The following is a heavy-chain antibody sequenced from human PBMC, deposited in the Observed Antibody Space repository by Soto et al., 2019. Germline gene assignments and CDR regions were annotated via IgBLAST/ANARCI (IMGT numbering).Heavy chain of an antibody. J-gene: IGHJ6*02. CDR3: AGYSGSMTNYYYYGMDV. Sequence: ASVKVSCKASGHTFTSYGISWVRQAPGQGLEWIGWISAYNGNTNYAQKLQGRVTMTTDTSTSTAYMVLRSLRSDDTAVYYCAGYSGSMTNYYYYGMDVWGQGTTVTVSS. D-gene: IGHD5-12*01. V-gene: IGHV1-18*01. CDR2: ISAYNGNT. CDR1: GHTFTSYG.